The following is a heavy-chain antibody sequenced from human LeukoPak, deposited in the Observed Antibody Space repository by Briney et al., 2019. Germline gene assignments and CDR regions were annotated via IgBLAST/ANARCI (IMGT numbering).Heavy chain of an antibody. D-gene: IGHD3-16*01. J-gene: IGHJ4*02. CDR2: ISSSSSYI. CDR3: ARDLGFRLDY. V-gene: IGHV3-21*01. Sequence: MSGGSLRLSCAASGSTFSSYSMNWVRQAPGKGLEWVSSISSSSSYIYYADSVKGRFTISRDNAKNSLYLQMNSLRAEDTAVYYCARDLGFRLDYWGQGTLVTASS. CDR1: GSTFSSYS.